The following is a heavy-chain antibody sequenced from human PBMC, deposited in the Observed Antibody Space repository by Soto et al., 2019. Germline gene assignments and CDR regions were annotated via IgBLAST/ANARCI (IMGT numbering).Heavy chain of an antibody. J-gene: IGHJ6*02. CDR1: GGTFSSYA. V-gene: IGHV1-69*13. D-gene: IGHD3-3*01. CDR2: IIPIFGTA. Sequence: EASVKVSCKASGGTFSSYAISWVRQAPGQGLEWMGGIIPIFGTANYAQKFQGRVTITADESTSTAYMELSSLRSEDTAVYYCARDFKSPGYDFWSGFRRAPADYGMDVWGQGTTVTVSS. CDR3: ARDFKSPGYDFWSGFRRAPADYGMDV.